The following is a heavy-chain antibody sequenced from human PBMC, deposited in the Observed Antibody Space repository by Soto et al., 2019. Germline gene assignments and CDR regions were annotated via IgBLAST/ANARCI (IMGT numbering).Heavy chain of an antibody. CDR2: INGAGSST. CDR1: GITFSSNW. CDR3: ASNVDATSPAKY. J-gene: IGHJ4*02. Sequence: TGGSLRLSCAASGITFSSNWMHWVRQAPGKGLVWVSLINGAGSSTNYADSVKGRFTISRDNAKNTLYLQMNSLRAEDTAVYYCASNVDATSPAKYCGTGIFGTVSS. D-gene: IGHD2-8*01. V-gene: IGHV3-74*01.